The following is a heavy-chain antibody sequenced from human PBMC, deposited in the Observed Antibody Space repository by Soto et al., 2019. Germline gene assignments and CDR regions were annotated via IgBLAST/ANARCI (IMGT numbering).Heavy chain of an antibody. D-gene: IGHD2-2*02. CDR1: GFTFSNYG. Sequence: GGSLRLSCAASGFTFSNYGMHWVRQAPGKGLEWVAVIWCDGSNKYYADSVKGRFTISRDNSKNTLYLQMNSLRAEDTAVYYCARDPYCSSTSCYNSGMDVWGQGTTVTVSS. CDR2: IWCDGSNK. V-gene: IGHV3-33*01. CDR3: ARDPYCSSTSCYNSGMDV. J-gene: IGHJ6*02.